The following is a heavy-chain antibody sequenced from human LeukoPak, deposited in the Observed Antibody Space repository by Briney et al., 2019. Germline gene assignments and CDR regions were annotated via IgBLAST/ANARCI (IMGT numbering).Heavy chain of an antibody. V-gene: IGHV4-34*01. D-gene: IGHD3-22*01. Sequence: SETLSLTCAVYGGSFSGYYWSWIRQPPGKGLEWIGEINHSGSTNYNPSLKSRVTISVDTSKNQFSLKLSSVTAADTAVYYCARGGDYYDSSGYYFYYYYYDYMDVWGKGTTVTVSS. J-gene: IGHJ6*03. CDR2: INHSGST. CDR1: GGSFSGYY. CDR3: ARGGDYYDSSGYYFYYYYYDYMDV.